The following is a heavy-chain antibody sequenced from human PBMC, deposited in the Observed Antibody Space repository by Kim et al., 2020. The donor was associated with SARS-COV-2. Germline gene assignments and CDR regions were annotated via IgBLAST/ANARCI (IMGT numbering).Heavy chain of an antibody. Sequence: ASVKVSCKASGYTFTSYYMHWVRQAPGQGLEWMGIINPSGGSTSYAQKFQGRVTMTRDTSTSRVYMELSSLRSEDTAVYFCARDRDYYDSSGKSYGMDVWGQGTTVTVSS. D-gene: IGHD3-22*01. CDR3: ARDRDYYDSSGKSYGMDV. J-gene: IGHJ6*02. CDR2: INPSGGST. CDR1: GYTFTSYY. V-gene: IGHV1-46*01.